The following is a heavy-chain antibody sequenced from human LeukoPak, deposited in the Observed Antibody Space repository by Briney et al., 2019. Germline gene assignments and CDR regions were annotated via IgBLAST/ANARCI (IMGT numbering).Heavy chain of an antibody. D-gene: IGHD6-13*01. CDR1: GGSFSGYY. CDR2: IDHSGST. J-gene: IGHJ3*01. V-gene: IGHV4-34*01. Sequence: SETLSLTCAVYGGSFSGYYWSWIRQPPGKGLEWIGYIDHSGSTNYNPSLKSRVSISSDTSKNQFSLELRSVTAADTAVYYCARISSGNWYNERGAFDVWGQGTMVTVSS. CDR3: ARISSGNWYNERGAFDV.